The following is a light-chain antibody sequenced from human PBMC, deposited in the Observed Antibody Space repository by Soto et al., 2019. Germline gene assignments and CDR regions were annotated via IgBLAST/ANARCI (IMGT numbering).Light chain of an antibody. J-gene: IGLJ3*02. Sequence: QSVLTQPPSVSAAPGQKITISCSGSSSNIGNNYISWYQQLPGTAPKLLIYEDNKRPSGIPERFSGSKSGTSATLGITGLQTGDEADYYCGTWDSSLTVGVFGGGTKLTVL. CDR3: GTWDSSLTVGV. CDR2: EDN. V-gene: IGLV1-51*01. CDR1: SSNIGNNY.